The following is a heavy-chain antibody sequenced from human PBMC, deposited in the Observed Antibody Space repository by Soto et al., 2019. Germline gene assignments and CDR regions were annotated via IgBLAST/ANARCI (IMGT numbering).Heavy chain of an antibody. V-gene: IGHV4-4*02. Sequence: QVQLQESGPGLLKPSGTLSLTCDVSGGSLYSSNWWTWVRQTPGKGLEWIGEIHHSGSTNYNPSLKRRVTISADKSKIHFFLTLASVTAAATAMYYCTRRGGGGSGVFMIAWLDPWGQGTQVTVSS. CDR3: TRRGGGGSGVFMIAWLDP. D-gene: IGHD3-3*01. CDR2: IHHSGST. J-gene: IGHJ5*02. CDR1: GGSLYSSNW.